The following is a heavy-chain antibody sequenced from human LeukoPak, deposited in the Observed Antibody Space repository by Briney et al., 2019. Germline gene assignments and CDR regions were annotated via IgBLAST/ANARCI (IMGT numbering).Heavy chain of an antibody. D-gene: IGHD4-23*01. Sequence: GGSLRLSCAASGFTFSTYWMSWVRQAPGKGLEWVANIKEDGSVNAYVDSVKGRFTISRDNAKNSLDLQMRSLRVEDAAVYYCARLSTVVTFDYWGQGTLVTVSS. J-gene: IGHJ4*02. CDR3: ARLSTVVTFDY. V-gene: IGHV3-7*01. CDR2: IKEDGSVN. CDR1: GFTFSTYW.